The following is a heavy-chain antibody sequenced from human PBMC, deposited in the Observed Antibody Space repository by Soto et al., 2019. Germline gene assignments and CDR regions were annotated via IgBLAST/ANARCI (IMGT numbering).Heavy chain of an antibody. V-gene: IGHV4-30-4*01. Sequence: SETLSLTCTVSGGSISSGDYYWSWIRQPPGKGLEWIGYIYYSGSTYYNPSLKSRVTISVDTSKNQLSLKLSSVTAADTAVYYCARGGPAAHGFWSCYQNWFDPWGQGTLVTVSS. J-gene: IGHJ5*02. CDR3: ARGGPAAHGFWSCYQNWFDP. D-gene: IGHD3-3*01. CDR1: GGSISSGDYY. CDR2: IYYSGST.